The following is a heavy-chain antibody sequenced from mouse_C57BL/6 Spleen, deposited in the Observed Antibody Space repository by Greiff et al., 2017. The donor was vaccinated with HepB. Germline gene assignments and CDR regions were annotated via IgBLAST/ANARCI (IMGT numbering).Heavy chain of an antibody. V-gene: IGHV5-6*01. Sequence: EVQLVESGGDLVKPGGSLKLSCAASGFTFSSYGMSWVRQTPDKRLEWVATISSGGSYTYYPDSVKGRFTISRDNAKNTLYLQMSSLKSEDTAMYYCARAYYYGSKGYAMDYWGQGTSVTVSS. CDR1: GFTFSSYG. D-gene: IGHD1-1*01. J-gene: IGHJ4*01. CDR2: ISSGGSYT. CDR3: ARAYYYGSKGYAMDY.